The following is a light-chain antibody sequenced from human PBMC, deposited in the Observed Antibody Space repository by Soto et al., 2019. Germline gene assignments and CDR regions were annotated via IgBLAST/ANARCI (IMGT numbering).Light chain of an antibody. V-gene: IGKV3-20*01. J-gene: IGKJ1*01. Sequence: EIVLTQSPGTLSLSPGESATLSCRASQRVSGNYLAWYQQKPGQAPRLLIYSASSRATGISDRFSGSGSGTDFTLTISRLEPEDSAVYFCQQYGSSPTFGHGTNVDIK. CDR1: QRVSGNY. CDR2: SAS. CDR3: QQYGSSPT.